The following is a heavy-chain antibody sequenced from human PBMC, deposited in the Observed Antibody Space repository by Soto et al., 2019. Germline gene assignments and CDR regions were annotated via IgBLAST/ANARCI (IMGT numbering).Heavy chain of an antibody. J-gene: IGHJ4*02. Sequence: GGSLRLSCAASGFTFDDYAMHWVRQAPGKGLEWVSGISWNSGSIGYADSVKGRFTISRDNAKNSLYLQMNSLRAEDTALYYCAKDMRSSSWYLGASFDYWGQGTLVTVSS. CDR3: AKDMRSSSWYLGASFDY. CDR1: GFTFDDYA. CDR2: ISWNSGSI. V-gene: IGHV3-9*01. D-gene: IGHD6-13*01.